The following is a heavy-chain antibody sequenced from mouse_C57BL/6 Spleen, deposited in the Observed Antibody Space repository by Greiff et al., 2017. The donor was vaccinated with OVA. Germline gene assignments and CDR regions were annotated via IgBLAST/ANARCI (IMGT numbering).Heavy chain of an antibody. J-gene: IGHJ3*01. Sequence: EVKLMESGGGLVKPGGSLKLSCAASGFTFSDYGMHWVRQAPEKGLEWVAYISSGSSTIYYADTVKGRFTISRDNAKNTLFLQMTSLRAEDTAMYYCARPLYYGSSDGGFAYWGQGTLVTVSA. CDR2: ISSGSSTI. CDR3: ARPLYYGSSDGGFAY. CDR1: GFTFSDYG. V-gene: IGHV5-17*01. D-gene: IGHD1-1*01.